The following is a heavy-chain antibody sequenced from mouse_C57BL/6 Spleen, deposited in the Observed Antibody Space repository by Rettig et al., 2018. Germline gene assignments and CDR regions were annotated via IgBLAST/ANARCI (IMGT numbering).Heavy chain of an antibody. J-gene: IGHJ2*01. CDR3: ARWNFDY. V-gene: IGHV1-50*01. CDR1: GYTFTSYW. CDR2: IDPSDSYT. D-gene: IGHD1-1*02. Sequence: QVQLQQPGAELVKPGASVKLSCKASGYTFTSYWMQWVKQRPGQGLEWIGEIDPSDSYTNYNQKFKGKATLTVDTSSSTAYMQLSSLTSEDSAVYYCARWNFDYWGQGTTLT.